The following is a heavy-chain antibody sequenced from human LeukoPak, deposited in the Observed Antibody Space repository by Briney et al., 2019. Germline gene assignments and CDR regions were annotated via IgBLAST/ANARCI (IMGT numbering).Heavy chain of an antibody. D-gene: IGHD1-14*01. J-gene: IGHJ5*02. CDR3: ARRALRGQTVRGGHHLGP. CDR2: ISDDGVNT. V-gene: IGHV3-30*03. CDR1: GFSIYTYG. Sequence: GGSLRLSCVASGFSIYTYGMSWVRQAPGKGLEWVATISDDGVNTYYSDSVKGRFTISRDDSNNALSLEMTSLRSEDTAIYYCARRALRGQTVRGGHHLGPWGLGTLVAVSS.